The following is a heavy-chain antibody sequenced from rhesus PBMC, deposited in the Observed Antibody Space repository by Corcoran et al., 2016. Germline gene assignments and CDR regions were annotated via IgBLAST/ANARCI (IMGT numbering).Heavy chain of an antibody. J-gene: IGHJ5-1*01. Sequence: QVQLQESGPRLVKPLETLSLTCAVSGGSISSYYWNWNRQSPEKGLEWFGYIDVTSFTNNSNPSLRSRVTREVETSKTQFSLKRSSVAAADTAVDYWAGGGAAAVYNRFDVWGAGVLVTVSS. CDR2: IDVTSFTN. CDR3: AGGGAAAVYNRFDV. CDR1: GGSISSYY. D-gene: IGHD6-25*01. V-gene: IGHV4S11*01.